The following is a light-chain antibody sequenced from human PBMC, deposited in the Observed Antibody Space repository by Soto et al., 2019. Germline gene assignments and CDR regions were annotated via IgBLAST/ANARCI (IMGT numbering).Light chain of an antibody. CDR3: QHYNSYPEA. V-gene: IGKV3-11*01. Sequence: EILLTQSPAALFLSPGERATLSCRATQSVSSYLAWYQQKPGQAPRLLIYDASNRDTGIPARFSGSGSGTECTLTISRLQTDDFETDYCQHYNSYPEAFGQGTQVDIK. CDR1: QSVSSY. CDR2: DAS. J-gene: IGKJ1*01.